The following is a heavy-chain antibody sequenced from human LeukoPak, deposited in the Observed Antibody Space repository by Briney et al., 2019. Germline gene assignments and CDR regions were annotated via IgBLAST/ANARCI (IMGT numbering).Heavy chain of an antibody. V-gene: IGHV3-20*04. CDR3: ARDTAAAEIWYYFDY. Sequence: GGSLRLSCAASGFTFDDYGMSWVRQAPGKGLKWVSGINWNGGSTGYADSVKGRFTIPRDNAKNSLYLQMNSLGSEDTALYYCARDTAAAEIWYYFDYWGQGTLVTVSS. CDR1: GFTFDDYG. J-gene: IGHJ4*02. CDR2: INWNGGST. D-gene: IGHD6-13*01.